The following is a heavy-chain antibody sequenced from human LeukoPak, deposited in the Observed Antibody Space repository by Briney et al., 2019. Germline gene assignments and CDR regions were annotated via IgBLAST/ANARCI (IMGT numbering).Heavy chain of an antibody. CDR2: IYYSGST. CDR1: GGSISSSSFY. V-gene: IGHV4-39*01. Sequence: KPSETLSLTCTVSGGSISSSSFYWGWIRQPPGKGLEWIGNIYYSGSTYYNPSLKSRVTLSLDTSKNQLSLKLSSVTAADTAVYYCARLSHYSDSSGYYLGTYYFDYWGQGTLVTVSS. J-gene: IGHJ4*02. CDR3: ARLSHYSDSSGYYLGTYYFDY. D-gene: IGHD3-22*01.